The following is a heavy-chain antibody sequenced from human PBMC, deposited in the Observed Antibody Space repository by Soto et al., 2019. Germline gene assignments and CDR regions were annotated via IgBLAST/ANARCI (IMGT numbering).Heavy chain of an antibody. Sequence: QVQLVQSGAEVKKPGASVKVSCKASGYTFTSYGISWVRQAPGQGLEWMGWISAYTGITNNAQKPQGRVTMTTDTSTSTAYMELRSLRSDDAAFYYCASKLDIDVWGKETTVTVSS. D-gene: IGHD1-7*01. V-gene: IGHV1-18*01. CDR2: ISAYTGIT. CDR3: ASKLDIDV. J-gene: IGHJ6*03. CDR1: GYTFTSYG.